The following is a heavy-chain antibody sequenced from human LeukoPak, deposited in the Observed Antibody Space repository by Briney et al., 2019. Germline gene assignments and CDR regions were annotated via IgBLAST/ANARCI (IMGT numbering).Heavy chain of an antibody. V-gene: IGHV3-74*01. D-gene: IGHD5-18*01. CDR1: GFTFSNYW. CDR2: INSDGINT. J-gene: IGHJ6*03. CDR3: ARDSYYGYSYGYYYYYYMDV. Sequence: GGSLRLSCAASGFTFSNYWMHWVRQAPGKGLVWVSRINSDGINTSYADSVKGRFTISRDNAKNTLNLQMNSLRAEDTAVYYCARDSYYGYSYGYYYYYYMDVWGKGTTVTVSS.